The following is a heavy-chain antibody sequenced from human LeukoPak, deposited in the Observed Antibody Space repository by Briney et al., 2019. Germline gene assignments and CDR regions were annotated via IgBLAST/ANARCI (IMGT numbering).Heavy chain of an antibody. CDR1: GGSISSGDYY. V-gene: IGHV4-30-4*08. J-gene: IGHJ4*02. D-gene: IGHD3-3*01. CDR3: ARVTDFWSGYLHYFDY. Sequence: SQTLSLTCTVSGGSISSGDYYWSWIRQPPGKGLEWIGYIYYSGSTYYNPSLKSRVTISVDTSKNQFSLKLSSVTAADTAVYYCARVTDFWSGYLHYFDYWGQGTLVTVSS. CDR2: IYYSGST.